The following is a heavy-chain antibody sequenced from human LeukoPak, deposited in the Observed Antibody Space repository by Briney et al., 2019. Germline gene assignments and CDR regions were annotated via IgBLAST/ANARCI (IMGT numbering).Heavy chain of an antibody. CDR2: IIPIFGTA. CDR3: ARDLEDYDFWSGYYHDAFDI. CDR1: GGTFSSYA. V-gene: IGHV1-69*05. D-gene: IGHD3-3*01. J-gene: IGHJ3*02. Sequence: GASVKVSCKASGGTFSSYAISWVRQAPGQGLEWMGGIIPIFGTASYAQKFQGRVTITTDESTSTAYMELSSLRSEDTAVYYCARDLEDYDFWSGYYHDAFDIWGQGTMVTVSS.